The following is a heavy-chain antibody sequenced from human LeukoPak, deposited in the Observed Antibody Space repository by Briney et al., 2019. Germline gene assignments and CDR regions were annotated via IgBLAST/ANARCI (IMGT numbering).Heavy chain of an antibody. D-gene: IGHD3-10*02. V-gene: IGHV3-30*02. J-gene: IGHJ3*02. CDR2: IRYDGSNK. Sequence: GGSLRLSCAASGFTFSSYGMNWVRQAPGKGLEWVAFIRYDGSNKYYAESVKGRFTISRDNSKKTLYLHMNSLRAEDTAVYYCARWSGNAFDIWGQGTMVTVSS. CDR1: GFTFSSYG. CDR3: ARWSGNAFDI.